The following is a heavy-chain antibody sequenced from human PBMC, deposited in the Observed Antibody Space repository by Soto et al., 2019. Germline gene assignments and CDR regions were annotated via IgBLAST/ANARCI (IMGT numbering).Heavy chain of an antibody. V-gene: IGHV1-69*13. D-gene: IGHD5-12*01. CDR1: GGTFSSYA. Sequence: ASVKVSCKASGGTFSSYAISWVRQAPGQGLEWMGGIIPIFGTANYAQKFQGRVTITADESTSTAYMELSSLRSEDTAVYYCARDREGGYSGYDYNWFDLWGQGTLVTVSS. J-gene: IGHJ5*02. CDR2: IIPIFGTA. CDR3: ARDREGGYSGYDYNWFDL.